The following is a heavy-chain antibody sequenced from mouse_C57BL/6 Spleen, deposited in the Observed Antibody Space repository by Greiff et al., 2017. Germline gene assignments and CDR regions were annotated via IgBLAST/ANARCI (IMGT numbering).Heavy chain of an antibody. CDR3: ARSGSYDGYSYWYFDV. Sequence: QVQLQQSGAELARPGASVKLSCKASGYTFTSYGISWVKQRTGQGLEWIGEIYPRSGNTYYNEKFKGKATLTADKSSSTAYMELRSLTSEDSAVYFCARSGSYDGYSYWYFDVWGTGTTVTVSS. D-gene: IGHD2-3*01. CDR2: IYPRSGNT. V-gene: IGHV1-81*01. CDR1: GYTFTSYG. J-gene: IGHJ1*03.